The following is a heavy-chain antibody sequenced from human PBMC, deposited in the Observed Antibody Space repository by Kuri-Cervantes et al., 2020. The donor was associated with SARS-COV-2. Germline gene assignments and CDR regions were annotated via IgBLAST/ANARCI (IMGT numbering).Heavy chain of an antibody. J-gene: IGHJ5*02. CDR2: INPNSGGT. CDR3: ARGLYSAEYCSGGSCYNWFDP. D-gene: IGHD2-15*01. V-gene: IGHV1-2*02. Sequence: ASVKVSCKASGYTFTGYYMHWVRQAPGQGLEWMGWINPNSGGTNYAQKFQGRVTMTRGTSISTAYMELSSLRSEDTAVYYCARGLYSAEYCSGGSCYNWFDPWGQGTLVTVSS. CDR1: GYTFTGYY.